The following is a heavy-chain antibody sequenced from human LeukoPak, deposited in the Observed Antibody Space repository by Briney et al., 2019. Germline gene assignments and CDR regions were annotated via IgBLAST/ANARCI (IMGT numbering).Heavy chain of an antibody. Sequence: SETLSLTCAVYGGSFSGYYWSRIRQPPGKGLEWIGEINHSGSTNYNPSLKSRVTISVDTSKNQFSLKLSSVTAADTAVYYCASRIAAQNYYYYGMDVWGQGTTVTVSS. D-gene: IGHD6-25*01. CDR3: ASRIAAQNYYYYGMDV. J-gene: IGHJ6*02. CDR1: GGSFSGYY. CDR2: INHSGST. V-gene: IGHV4-34*01.